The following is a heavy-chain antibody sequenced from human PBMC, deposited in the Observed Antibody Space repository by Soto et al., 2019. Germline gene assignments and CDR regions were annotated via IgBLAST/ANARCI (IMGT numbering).Heavy chain of an antibody. CDR1: GFTFSSYA. Sequence: EVQLLESGGGLVQPGGSLRLSCAASGFTFSSYAMSWVRQAPGKGLEWVSAISGSGGSTYYADSMKGRFTISRDNSNNTLYLQMNSLRAEDTAVYYCAKTPPGYGSGSTVVDYWGQGTLVTVSS. CDR2: ISGSGGST. D-gene: IGHD3-10*01. CDR3: AKTPPGYGSGSTVVDY. V-gene: IGHV3-23*01. J-gene: IGHJ4*02.